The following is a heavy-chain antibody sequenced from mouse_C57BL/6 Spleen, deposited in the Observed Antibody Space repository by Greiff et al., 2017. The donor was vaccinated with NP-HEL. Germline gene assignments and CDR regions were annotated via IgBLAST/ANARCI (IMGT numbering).Heavy chain of an antibody. CDR3: ARIYYDYDEDDY. V-gene: IGHV1-64*01. CDR2: IHPNSGST. CDR1: GYTFTSYW. J-gene: IGHJ2*01. Sequence: VQLQQPGAELVKPGASVKLSCKASGYTFTSYWMPWVKQRPGQGLEWIGMIHPNSGSTNYNEKFKSKATLTVDKSSSTAYMQLSSLTSEDSAVYYCARIYYDYDEDDYWGQGTTLTVSS. D-gene: IGHD2-4*01.